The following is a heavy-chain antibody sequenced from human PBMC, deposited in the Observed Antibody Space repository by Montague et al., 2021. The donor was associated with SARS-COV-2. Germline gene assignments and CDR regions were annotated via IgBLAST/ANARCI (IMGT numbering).Heavy chain of an antibody. CDR3: ARVSVEMATMGVYYYYGMDV. J-gene: IGHJ6*02. D-gene: IGHD5-24*01. Sequence: TLSLTCTVSGGSISSGGYYWSWIRQHPGKGLEWIGYIYCSGSTHYNPSLKSRVTISVDTSKNQFSLKPSSVTAADTAVYYCARVSVEMATMGVYYYYGMDVWGQGTTVTVSS. CDR1: GGSISSGGYY. CDR2: IYCSGST. V-gene: IGHV4-31*03.